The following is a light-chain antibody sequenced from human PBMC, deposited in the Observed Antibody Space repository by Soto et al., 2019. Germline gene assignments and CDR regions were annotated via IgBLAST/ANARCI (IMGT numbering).Light chain of an antibody. J-gene: IGKJ5*01. CDR1: QGVSAN. V-gene: IGKV3-15*01. CDR2: GAS. Sequence: EILMTQSRATLSLSPGEISALSGGSSQGVSANIAWYQQKPGQAPRLLIYGASTRATGIPARFSGSGSGTEFTLSISSLQSEDFAVYYCQQYKSWPPITFGQGTRLEIK. CDR3: QQYKSWPPIT.